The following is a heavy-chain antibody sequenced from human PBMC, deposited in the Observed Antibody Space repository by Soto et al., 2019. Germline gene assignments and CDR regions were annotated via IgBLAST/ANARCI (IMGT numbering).Heavy chain of an antibody. CDR1: GGSFSGYY. Sequence: QVQLQQWGAGLLKPSETLSLTCAVYGGSFSGYYWSWIRQPPGKGLEWIGEINHSGSTNYNPSLKSRVTISVDTSKNQFSLKLSSVTAADTAVYYCARVSGYYGSGTPTPYYFDYWGQGTLVTVSS. V-gene: IGHV4-34*01. CDR3: ARVSGYYGSGTPTPYYFDY. CDR2: INHSGST. J-gene: IGHJ4*02. D-gene: IGHD3-10*01.